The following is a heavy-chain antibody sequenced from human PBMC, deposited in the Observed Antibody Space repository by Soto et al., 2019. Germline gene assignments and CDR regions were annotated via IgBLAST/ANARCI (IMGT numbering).Heavy chain of an antibody. V-gene: IGHV3-74*01. CDR2: INTDGSTA. J-gene: IGHJ3*02. Sequence: GGSLRLSCAASGFTFSNYWMHWVRQAPGKGLVWVSHINTDGSTATYADSVKGRFTISRDNAKNTLYLQMNSLRAEDTAVYYCAKDLDSYGPNDAFDIWGQGTMVTVSS. CDR3: AKDLDSYGPNDAFDI. D-gene: IGHD2-21*01. CDR1: GFTFSNYW.